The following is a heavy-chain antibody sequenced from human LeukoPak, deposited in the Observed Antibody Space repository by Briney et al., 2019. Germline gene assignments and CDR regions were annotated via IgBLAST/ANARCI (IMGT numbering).Heavy chain of an antibody. D-gene: IGHD3-3*01. CDR1: GGSISTGGYS. CDR3: ARYYDFWSGYFQAWFDP. V-gene: IGHV4-30-4*08. Sequence: SETLSLTCAVSGGSISTGGYSWSWIRQPPGKGLEWIGYIYYSGSTYYNPSLKSRVTISVDTSKNQFSLKLSSVTAADTAVYYCARYYDFWSGYFQAWFDPWGQGTLVTVSS. CDR2: IYYSGST. J-gene: IGHJ5*02.